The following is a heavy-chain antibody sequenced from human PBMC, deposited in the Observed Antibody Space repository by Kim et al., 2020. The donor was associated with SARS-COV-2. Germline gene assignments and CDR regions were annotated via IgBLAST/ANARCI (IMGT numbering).Heavy chain of an antibody. D-gene: IGHD2-2*01. CDR3: AKSSSTWENYAFDI. V-gene: IGHV3-23*01. Sequence: YADSVRGLVTISRDNLKNALYMQMTSRRADDTAVYYCAKSSSTWENYAFDIWGQGTMVTVSS. J-gene: IGHJ3*02.